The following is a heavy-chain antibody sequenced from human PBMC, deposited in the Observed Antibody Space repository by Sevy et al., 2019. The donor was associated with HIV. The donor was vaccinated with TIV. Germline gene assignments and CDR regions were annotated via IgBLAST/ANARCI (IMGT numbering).Heavy chain of an antibody. J-gene: IGHJ5*02. CDR1: GGSINSGDYY. V-gene: IGHV4-31*03. D-gene: IGHD2-21*01. Sequence: SENLSLTCTVSGGSINSGDYYWSWIRQHPEKGLGWIGYIFHTGSTYYNRSFKSRATISVDTYKNQFSLKLSLMAAADTAVYYCARESTKVVWFDPWGQGTLVTVSS. CDR3: ARESTKVVWFDP. CDR2: IFHTGST.